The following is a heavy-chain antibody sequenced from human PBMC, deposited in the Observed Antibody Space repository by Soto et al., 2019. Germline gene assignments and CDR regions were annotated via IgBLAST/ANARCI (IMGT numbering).Heavy chain of an antibody. J-gene: IGHJ3*02. CDR1: GGTFSSYA. V-gene: IGHV1-69*01. Sequence: QVQLVQSGAEVKKPGSSVKVSCKASGGTFSSYAISWVRHAPGQGLEWMGGIIPIFGTANYAQKFQGRVTITADESTSTAYMELSSLRSEDTAVYYCARDSKNVVQQGGDAFDIWGQGTMVTVSS. D-gene: IGHD1-1*01. CDR3: ARDSKNVVQQGGDAFDI. CDR2: IIPIFGTA.